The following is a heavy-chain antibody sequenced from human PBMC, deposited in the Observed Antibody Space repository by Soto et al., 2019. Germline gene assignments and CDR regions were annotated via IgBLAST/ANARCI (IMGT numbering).Heavy chain of an antibody. D-gene: IGHD2-15*01. CDR3: ARLNGLDEGYCSGGSCPQVLDY. Sequence: SETLSLTCAVYGGSFSGYYWSWIRQPPGKGLEWIGEINHSGSTNYNPSLKSRVTISVDTSKNQFSLKLSSVTAADTAVYYCARLNGLDEGYCSGGSCPQVLDYWGQGTLVTVSS. V-gene: IGHV4-34*01. J-gene: IGHJ4*02. CDR2: INHSGST. CDR1: GGSFSGYY.